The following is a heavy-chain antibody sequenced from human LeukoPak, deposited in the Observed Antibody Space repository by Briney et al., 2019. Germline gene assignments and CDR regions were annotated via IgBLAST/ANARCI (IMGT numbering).Heavy chain of an antibody. Sequence: GGTLRLSCSASGFTFTSSGMSWVRQALGKGLEYVSAISSNGGSTYYANSVKGRFTISRDNSKNTLYLQMGSLRAEDMAVYYCARARYYDILTGYSHFDYWGQGTLVTVSS. D-gene: IGHD3-9*01. J-gene: IGHJ4*02. V-gene: IGHV3-64*01. CDR3: ARARYYDILTGYSHFDY. CDR2: ISSNGGST. CDR1: GFTFTSSG.